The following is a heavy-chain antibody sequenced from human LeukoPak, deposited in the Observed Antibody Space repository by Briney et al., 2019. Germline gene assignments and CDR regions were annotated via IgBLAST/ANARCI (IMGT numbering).Heavy chain of an antibody. CDR3: ARGVYGGNSYFDY. CDR1: GFTFSSYS. J-gene: IGHJ4*02. V-gene: IGHV3-21*01. CDR2: ISSSSSYI. D-gene: IGHD4-23*01. Sequence: GGSLRLSCAASGFTFSSYSMNWVRQAPGKGLEWVSSISSSSSYIYYADSVKGRSTISRDNAKNSLYLQMNSLRAEDTAVYYSARGVYGGNSYFDYWGQGTLVTVSS.